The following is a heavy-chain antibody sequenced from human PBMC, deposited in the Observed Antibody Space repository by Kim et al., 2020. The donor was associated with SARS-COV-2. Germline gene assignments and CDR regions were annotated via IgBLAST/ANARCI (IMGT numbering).Heavy chain of an antibody. CDR3: ARDPYSGSYGPYYYYYMDV. V-gene: IGHV3-21*01. J-gene: IGHJ6*03. CDR1: TFTFSNFN. D-gene: IGHD1-26*01. CDR2: ITSSSTYT. Sequence: GGSLRLSCAASTFTFSNFNMNWVRQAPGKGLEWVSSITSSSTYTFYADSVKGRFTISRDNDKNSLYLQINSLRAEDTAVYYCARDPYSGSYGPYYYYYMDVWGKGTTVTVSS.